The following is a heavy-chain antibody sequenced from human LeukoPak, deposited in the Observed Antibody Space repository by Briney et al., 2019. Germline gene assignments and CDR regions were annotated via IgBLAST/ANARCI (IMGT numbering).Heavy chain of an antibody. J-gene: IGHJ4*02. CDR1: GYTFTGYY. Sequence: GASVKVSCKASGYTFTGYYMFWVRQAPGQGLEWMGWINPNTGATKYAQNFQGRVTLTRDTSIRTTFMELSSLRSDDTAFYYCARDERFCNGDNHYPDLGYWGQGTLVTVFS. D-gene: IGHD2-15*01. V-gene: IGHV1-2*02. CDR3: ARDERFCNGDNHYPDLGY. CDR2: INPNTGAT.